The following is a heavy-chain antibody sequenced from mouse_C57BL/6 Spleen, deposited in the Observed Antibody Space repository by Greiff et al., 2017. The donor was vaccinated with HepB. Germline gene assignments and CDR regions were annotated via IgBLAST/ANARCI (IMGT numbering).Heavy chain of an antibody. CDR1: GYAFTNYL. Sequence: VQLQQSGAELVRPGTSVKVSCKASGYAFTNYLIEWVKQRPGQGLEWIGVINPGSGGTNYNEKFKGKATLTADKSSSTAYMQLSSLTSEDSAVYFCARWTYDYGAMDYWGQGTSVTVSS. J-gene: IGHJ4*01. V-gene: IGHV1-54*01. CDR2: INPGSGGT. D-gene: IGHD2-4*01. CDR3: ARWTYDYGAMDY.